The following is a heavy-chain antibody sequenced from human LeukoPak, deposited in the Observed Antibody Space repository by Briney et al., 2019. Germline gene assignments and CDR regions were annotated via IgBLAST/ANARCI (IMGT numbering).Heavy chain of an antibody. V-gene: IGHV3-30*03. J-gene: IGHJ4*02. CDR1: EFTFSSYD. D-gene: IGHD6-19*01. CDR3: AVVAVASPFDY. Sequence: GGSLRLSCAASEFTFSSYDMHWVRQAPGKGLEWVAVISYDGSNKYYADSVKGRFTIPRDNSKNTLYLQMNSLRAEDTAVYYCAVVAVASPFDYWGLGILVTVSS. CDR2: ISYDGSNK.